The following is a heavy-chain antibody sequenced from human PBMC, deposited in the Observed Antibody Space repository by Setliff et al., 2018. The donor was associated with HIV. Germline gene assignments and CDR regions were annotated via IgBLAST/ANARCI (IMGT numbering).Heavy chain of an antibody. CDR3: HSGYDTEEQSYFDY. CDR2: VNRDGSST. V-gene: IGHV3-74*01. Sequence: PGASLTISCAASGFTFDRFWMHWVRQAPGKGLVWVSRVNRDGSSTTYADSVKDRFTISRDNAKNTLYLQMNSLRAEDTGVYYCHSGYDTEEQSYFDYWGQGALVTVSS. J-gene: IGHJ4*02. D-gene: IGHD5-12*01. CDR1: GFTFDRFW.